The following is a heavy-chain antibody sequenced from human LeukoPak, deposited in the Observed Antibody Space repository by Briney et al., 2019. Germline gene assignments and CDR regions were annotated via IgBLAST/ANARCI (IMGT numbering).Heavy chain of an antibody. CDR3: ARGQPGVAAAGNLDY. J-gene: IGHJ4*02. CDR2: INSNGDDT. D-gene: IGHD6-13*01. CDR1: GFTFSHYS. V-gene: IGHV3-64*01. Sequence: PGGSLRLSCAASGFTFSHYSMHWVRQAPGKGLEYVSAINSNGDDTYYVNSVKGRFTISRDNSKNTLFLQMNSLRAEDTAVYYCARGQPGVAAAGNLDYWGQGTLVTVSS.